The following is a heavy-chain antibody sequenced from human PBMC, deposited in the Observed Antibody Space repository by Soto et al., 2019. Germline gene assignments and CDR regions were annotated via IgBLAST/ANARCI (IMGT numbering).Heavy chain of an antibody. CDR3: ARDRGRYYYGSGRKLPNYYYYGMDV. D-gene: IGHD3-10*01. V-gene: IGHV1-18*01. Sequence: GASVKVSCKASGYTFTSYGISWVRQAPGQGLEWMGWISAYNGNTNYAQKLQGRVTMTTDTSTSTAYMELRSLRSDDTAVYYCARDRGRYYYGSGRKLPNYYYYGMDVWGQGTTVTVSS. CDR2: ISAYNGNT. CDR1: GYTFTSYG. J-gene: IGHJ6*02.